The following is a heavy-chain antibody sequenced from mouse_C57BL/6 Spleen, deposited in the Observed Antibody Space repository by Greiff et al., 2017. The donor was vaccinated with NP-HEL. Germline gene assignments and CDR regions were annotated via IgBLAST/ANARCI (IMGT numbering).Heavy chain of an antibody. D-gene: IGHD1-1*01. CDR3: ARIGVYYYSSSYHYYSMDY. CDR2: IWWDDDK. V-gene: IGHV8-8*01. Sequence: QVTLKASGPGILQPSQTLSLTCSFSGFSLSTFGMGVGWNRQPSGMGLEWLAHIWWDDDKYYNPVLKSRLIISKDTSKKQIFLKIANVDTADTSTYYCARIGVYYYSSSYHYYSMDYWCQGTSVTVSS. CDR1: GFSLSTFGMG. J-gene: IGHJ4*01.